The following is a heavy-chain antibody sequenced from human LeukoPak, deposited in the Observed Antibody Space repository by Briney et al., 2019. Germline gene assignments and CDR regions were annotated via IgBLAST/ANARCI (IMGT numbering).Heavy chain of an antibody. Sequence: GGSLRLSCAASGFTFSSYWMHWVRRAPGKGLVWVSRINSDGSSTSYADSVKGRFTISRDNAKNTLYLQMNSLRAEDTAVYYCARVCGGKDTVCDYWGQGTLVTVSS. D-gene: IGHD4-23*01. V-gene: IGHV3-74*01. CDR1: GFTFSSYW. CDR2: INSDGSST. CDR3: ARVCGGKDTVCDY. J-gene: IGHJ4*02.